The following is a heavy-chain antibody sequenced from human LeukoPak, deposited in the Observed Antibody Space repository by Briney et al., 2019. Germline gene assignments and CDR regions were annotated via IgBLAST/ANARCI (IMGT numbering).Heavy chain of an antibody. CDR1: GYSISSGYY. V-gene: IGHV4-38-2*02. J-gene: IGHJ4*02. CDR3: ARLDNYLFDY. Sequence: SETLSLTCTVSGYSISSGYYWGWIRQPPGKGLEWIANIYHSGNTYYNPSLKSRVTISVDTSRNQFSLKLSSVTAADTAVYYCARLDNYLFDYWGQGSLVTVSP. CDR2: IYHSGNT. D-gene: IGHD2/OR15-2a*01.